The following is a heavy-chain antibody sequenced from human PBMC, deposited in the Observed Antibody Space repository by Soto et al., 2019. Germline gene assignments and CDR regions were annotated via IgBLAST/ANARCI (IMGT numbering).Heavy chain of an antibody. CDR1: GYTFTSYG. CDR2: ISAYNGNT. CDR3: ARFTYCSSTSCYTLPYYYYGMDV. J-gene: IGHJ6*02. D-gene: IGHD2-2*02. V-gene: IGHV1-18*01. Sequence: QVQLVQSGAEVKKPGASVKVSCKASGYTFTSYGISWVRQAPGQGLEWMGWISAYNGNTNYAQKLQGRVTMTPDTSTRTAYMELRSLRSDDTAVYYCARFTYCSSTSCYTLPYYYYGMDVWGQGTTVTVSS.